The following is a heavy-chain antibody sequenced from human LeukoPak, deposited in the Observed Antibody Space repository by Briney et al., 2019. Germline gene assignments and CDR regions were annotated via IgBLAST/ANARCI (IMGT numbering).Heavy chain of an antibody. Sequence: ASVKVSCKVSGYTLTELSMHWVRQAPGKGLEWMGGFDPEDGETIYAQKFQGGVTMTEDTSTDTAYMELSSLRSEDAAVYYCATVGILRFLEWLLLIDYYYYGMDVWGQGTTVTVSS. CDR3: ATVGILRFLEWLLLIDYYYYGMDV. D-gene: IGHD3-3*01. CDR2: FDPEDGET. J-gene: IGHJ6*02. CDR1: GYTLTELS. V-gene: IGHV1-24*01.